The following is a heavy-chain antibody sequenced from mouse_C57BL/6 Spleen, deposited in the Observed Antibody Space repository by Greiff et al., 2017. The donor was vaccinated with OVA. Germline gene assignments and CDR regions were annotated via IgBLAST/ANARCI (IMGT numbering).Heavy chain of an antibody. CDR2: IDPSDSYT. CDR1: GYTFTSYW. D-gene: IGHD2-2*01. CDR3: ARRAYGYDGDWYFDV. J-gene: IGHJ1*03. Sequence: QVQLQQSGAELVKPGASVKLSCKASGYTFTSYWMQWVKQRPGQGLEWIGEIDPSDSYTNYNQKFKGKATLTVDTSSSTAYMQLSSLTSEDSAVYYCARRAYGYDGDWYFDVWGTGTTVTVSS. V-gene: IGHV1-50*01.